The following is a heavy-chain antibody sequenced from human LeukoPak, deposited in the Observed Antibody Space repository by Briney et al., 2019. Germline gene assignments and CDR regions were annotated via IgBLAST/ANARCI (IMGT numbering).Heavy chain of an antibody. V-gene: IGHV3-48*03. CDR1: GFTFSIYE. Sequence: GGSLRLSCAVSGFTFSIYEMNWVRQGPGKGVEWVSYISCGGTNIYDADSAKGRFTISRDNAKNSLYLQLNSLTAEDTAVYYCVRDEIRSGAFDIWGQGTMVTVSS. CDR3: VRDEIRSGAFDI. D-gene: IGHD3-10*01. J-gene: IGHJ3*02. CDR2: ISCGGTNI.